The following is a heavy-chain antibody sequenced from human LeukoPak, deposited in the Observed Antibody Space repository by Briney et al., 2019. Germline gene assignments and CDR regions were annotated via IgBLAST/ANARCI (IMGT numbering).Heavy chain of an antibody. CDR2: ISVYNVNT. J-gene: IGHJ3*02. V-gene: IGHV1-18*01. Sequence: GASVKVSCKASGYTFTSYGISWVRQAPGQGLEWMGWISVYNVNTNYAQKIQGRVTTTTDTSTSTAYMELRRLRSDDTAVYYCARRVVTQSDGVFDIWGQGTMVTVSS. CDR3: ARRVVTQSDGVFDI. CDR1: GYTFTSYG. D-gene: IGHD2-21*02.